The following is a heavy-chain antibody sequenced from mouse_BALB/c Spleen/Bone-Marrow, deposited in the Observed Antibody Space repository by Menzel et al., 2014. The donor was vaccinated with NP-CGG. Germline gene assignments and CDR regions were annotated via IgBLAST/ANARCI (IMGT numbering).Heavy chain of an antibody. CDR1: GSAFSSYD. CDR3: ARLPSYYRYEDAY. CDR2: ISSGGGST. J-gene: IGHJ3*01. Sequence: EVKLVESGGGLVKPGGSLKLSCAASGSAFSSYDMSWVRQTPEKRLEWVAYISSGGGSTYYPDTVKGRFTISRDNAKNTLYLQMSSLKSEDTAMYYCARLPSYYRYEDAYWGQGTLVTVSA. D-gene: IGHD2-14*01. V-gene: IGHV5-12-1*01.